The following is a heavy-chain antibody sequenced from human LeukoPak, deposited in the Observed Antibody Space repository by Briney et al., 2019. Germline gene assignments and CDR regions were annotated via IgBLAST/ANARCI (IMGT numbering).Heavy chain of an antibody. CDR1: GYTFTSYD. CDR3: ARGAHMVRGVIIGY. V-gene: IGHV1-8*01. D-gene: IGHD3-10*01. Sequence: ASVKVSCKASGYTFTSYDINWVRQATGHGLEWMGWMNPNSGNTGYAQKFQGRVTMTRNTSISTAYMELSSLRSEDTAVYYRARGAHMVRGVIIGYWGQGTLVTVSS. J-gene: IGHJ4*02. CDR2: MNPNSGNT.